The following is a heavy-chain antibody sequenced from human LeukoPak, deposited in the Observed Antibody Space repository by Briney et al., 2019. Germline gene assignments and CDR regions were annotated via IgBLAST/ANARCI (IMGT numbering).Heavy chain of an antibody. D-gene: IGHD5-24*01. J-gene: IGHJ4*02. Sequence: SETLSLTCTVSGGSISSSSYYWGWIRQPPGKGLEWIGSIYYSGSIYYNPSLKSRVTISVDTSKNQFSLKLSSVTPEDTAVYYCAREAEITRFDYWGQGTLVTVSS. CDR2: IYYSGSI. CDR1: GGSISSSSYY. CDR3: AREAEITRFDY. V-gene: IGHV4-39*02.